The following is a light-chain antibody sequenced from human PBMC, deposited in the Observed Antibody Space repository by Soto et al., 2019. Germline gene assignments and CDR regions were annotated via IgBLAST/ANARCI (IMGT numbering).Light chain of an antibody. CDR2: EVG. V-gene: IGLV2-8*01. CDR3: TSYTGDDFTFI. Sequence: QSALTQPPSASGSLGQSVTISCTGTSSDIGTYDYVSWYQQHPGRAPKLIIFEVGKRPSGVPDRFSGSKSGNTASLIVSGLQPDDEAEYHCTSYTGDDFTFIFGTGTKVTVL. J-gene: IGLJ1*01. CDR1: SSDIGTYDY.